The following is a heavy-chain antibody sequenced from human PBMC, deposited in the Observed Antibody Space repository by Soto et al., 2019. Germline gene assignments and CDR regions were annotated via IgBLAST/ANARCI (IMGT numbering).Heavy chain of an antibody. J-gene: IGHJ4*02. CDR1: GFSLSTSGVG. D-gene: IGHD3-16*01. CDR3: GHKGGGDRILDY. CDR2: IYWDDYK. Sequence: QITLKESGPALVKPTQTLTLTCTFSGFSLSTSGVGVGWIRQPPGEALEWLALIYWDDYKHFSPSLESRLTITKDTPKNQGVLNKTKMDPVDTATYYCGHKGGGDRILDYWGQGTLVTVSS. V-gene: IGHV2-5*02.